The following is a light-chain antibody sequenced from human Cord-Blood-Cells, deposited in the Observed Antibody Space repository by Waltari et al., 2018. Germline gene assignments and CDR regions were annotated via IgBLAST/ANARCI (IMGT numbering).Light chain of an antibody. CDR1: SSDVGSYNL. CDR3: CSYAGSSSYV. V-gene: IGLV2-23*01. J-gene: IGLJ1*01. Sequence: QSALTPPASVSGSPGQSITTSCTGTSSDVGSYNLVSWYQQHPGKAPKLMIYEGSKRPSGVSNRFSGSKSGNTASLTISGLQAEDEADYYCCSYAGSSSYVFGTGTKVTVL. CDR2: EGS.